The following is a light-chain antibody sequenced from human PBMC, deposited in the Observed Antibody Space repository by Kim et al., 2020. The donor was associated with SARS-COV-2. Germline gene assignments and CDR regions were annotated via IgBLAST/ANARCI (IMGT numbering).Light chain of an antibody. CDR1: QRVRNDY. CDR2: AAS. J-gene: IGKJ2*01. Sequence: SSPGETVTLFCRASQRVRNDYLAWYQHKVGQAPRLLVYAASTRATGIPDRFSGSGSGTDFMLTINTLEPEDFAVYYCHHYGDSPYTFGQGTKLEIK. CDR3: HHYGDSPYT. V-gene: IGKV3-20*01.